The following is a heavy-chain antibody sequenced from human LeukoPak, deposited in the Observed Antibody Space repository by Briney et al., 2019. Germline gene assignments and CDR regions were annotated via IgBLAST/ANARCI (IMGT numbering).Heavy chain of an antibody. V-gene: IGHV3-21*01. Sequence: GGSLRLSCAASGFTFSNAWMSWVRQAPGKGLEWVSSISSSSSYIYYADSVKGRFTISRDNAKNSLYLQMNSLRAEDTAVYYCAIAVAGNYYYGMDVWGQGTTVTVSS. J-gene: IGHJ6*02. CDR3: AIAVAGNYYYGMDV. CDR1: GFTFSNAW. D-gene: IGHD6-19*01. CDR2: ISSSSSYI.